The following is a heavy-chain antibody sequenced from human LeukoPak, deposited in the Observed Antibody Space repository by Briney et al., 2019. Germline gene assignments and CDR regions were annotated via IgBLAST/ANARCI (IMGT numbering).Heavy chain of an antibody. Sequence: VASVKVSCKVSGYTLTELSMHWVRQAPGKGLEWMGGFDPEDGETIYAQKFQGRVTMTEDTSTDTAYMELSSLRSEDTAVYYCATGRGYSYGYVDYYYMDVWGKGTTVTDSS. CDR1: GYTLTELS. CDR2: FDPEDGET. CDR3: ATGRGYSYGYVDYYYMDV. D-gene: IGHD5-18*01. J-gene: IGHJ6*03. V-gene: IGHV1-24*01.